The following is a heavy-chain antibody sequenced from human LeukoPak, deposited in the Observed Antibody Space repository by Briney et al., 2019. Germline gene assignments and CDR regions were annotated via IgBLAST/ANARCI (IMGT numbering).Heavy chain of an antibody. CDR1: GGTFSRYS. Sequence: SSVNVSCKDSGGTFSRYSISGVRQAPAQGRKGVGGIIPIFGTANYPQKFQGTFTITADESTSTAYRELSSLRSEDTAVYYCASPRSGGYYFDYWGQGTLVTVSS. D-gene: IGHD3-10*01. CDR3: ASPRSGGYYFDY. J-gene: IGHJ4*02. V-gene: IGHV1-69*13. CDR2: IIPIFGTA.